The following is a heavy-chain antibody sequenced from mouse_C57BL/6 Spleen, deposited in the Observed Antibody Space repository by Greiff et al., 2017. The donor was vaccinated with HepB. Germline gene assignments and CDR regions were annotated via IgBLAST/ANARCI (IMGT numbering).Heavy chain of an antibody. J-gene: IGHJ3*01. CDR2: IDPETGGT. CDR3: TETYYSNPFAY. Sequence: QVQLKESGAELVRPGASVTLSCKASGYTFTDYEMHWVKQTPVHGLEWIGAIDPETGGTAYNQKFKGKAILTADKSSSTAYMELRSLTSEDSAVYYCTETYYSNPFAYWGQGTLVTVSA. CDR1: GYTFTDYE. D-gene: IGHD2-5*01. V-gene: IGHV1-15*01.